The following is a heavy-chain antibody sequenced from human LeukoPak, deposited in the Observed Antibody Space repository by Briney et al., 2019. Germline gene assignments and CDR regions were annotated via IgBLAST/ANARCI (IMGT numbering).Heavy chain of an antibody. CDR1: GGSISSSSYY. J-gene: IGHJ3*01. CDR2: IYYSGST. D-gene: IGHD4-17*01. Sequence: PSETLSLTCTVSGGSISSSSYYWGWIRQPPGKGLEWIGSIYYSGSTYYNPSLKSRVTISVDTSKNQFSLKLSSVTAADTAVYYCARDDGLGTFDYWGQGTMVTVSS. V-gene: IGHV4-39*07. CDR3: ARDDGLGTFDY.